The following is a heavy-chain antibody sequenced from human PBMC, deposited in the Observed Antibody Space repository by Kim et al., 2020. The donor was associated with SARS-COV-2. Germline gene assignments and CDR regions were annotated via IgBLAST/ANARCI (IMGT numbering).Heavy chain of an antibody. J-gene: IGHJ4*02. D-gene: IGHD3-3*01. V-gene: IGHV4-34*01. CDR3: ARVGRDDFWSGRNFDY. CDR1: GGSFSGYY. Sequence: SETLSLTCAVYGGSFSGYYWSWIRQPPGKGLEWIGEINHSGSTNYNPSLKSRVTISVDTSKNQFSLKLSSVTAADTAVYYCARVGRDDFWSGRNFDYWGQGTLVTVSS. CDR2: INHSGST.